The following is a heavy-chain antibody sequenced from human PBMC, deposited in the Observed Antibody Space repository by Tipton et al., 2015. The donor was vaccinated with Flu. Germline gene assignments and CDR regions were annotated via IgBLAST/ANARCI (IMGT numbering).Heavy chain of an antibody. J-gene: IGHJ4*02. V-gene: IGHV1-18*01. CDR3: ARVGAIFGEVTARRRGDLDY. D-gene: IGHD2-21*02. Sequence: VQLVQSGGEVKKPGASVKVSCKASGYSFNTYTISWMRQAPGQGLEWMGWISAYNGDTKFAQILQGRITMTTDTSTSTAYMELRGLRSDDTAVYYCARVGAIFGEVTARRRGDLDYWGQGTLVSVSS. CDR2: ISAYNGDT. CDR1: GYSFNTYT.